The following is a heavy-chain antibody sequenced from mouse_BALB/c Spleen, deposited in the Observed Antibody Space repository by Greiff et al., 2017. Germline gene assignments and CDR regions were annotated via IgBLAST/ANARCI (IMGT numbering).Heavy chain of an antibody. CDR2: INPNNGGT. Sequence: VQLQQSGPELVKPGASVKIPCKASGYTFTDYNMDWVKQSHGKSLEWIGDINPNNGGTIYNQKFKGKATLTVDKSSSTAYMELRSLTSEDTAVYYCARRDYGNYRDYFDYWGQGTALTVSS. J-gene: IGHJ2*01. CDR3: ARRDYGNYRDYFDY. V-gene: IGHV1-18*01. D-gene: IGHD2-1*01. CDR1: GYTFTDYN.